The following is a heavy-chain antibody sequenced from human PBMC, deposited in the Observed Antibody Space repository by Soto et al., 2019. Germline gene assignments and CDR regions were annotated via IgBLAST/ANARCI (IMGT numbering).Heavy chain of an antibody. J-gene: IGHJ5*02. Sequence: SETLSLTCTVSGGSISSYYWSWIRQPPGKGLEWIGYIYYSGSTNYNPSLKSRVTISVDTSKNQFSLKLSSVTAADTAVYYCARGVGENWFDPWGQGTLVTVSS. CDR1: GGSISSYY. CDR2: IYYSGST. V-gene: IGHV4-59*01. CDR3: ARGVGENWFDP. D-gene: IGHD2-2*01.